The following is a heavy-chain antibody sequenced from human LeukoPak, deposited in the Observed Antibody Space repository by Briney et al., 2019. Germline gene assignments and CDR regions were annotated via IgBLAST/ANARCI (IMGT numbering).Heavy chain of an antibody. V-gene: IGHV4-59*01. D-gene: IGHD2-15*01. CDR1: GGSISSYY. Sequence: SETLSLTCTVSGGSISSYYWSWIRQPPGKGLEWIGYIYYSGSTHYNPSLKSRVTISVDTSKDQFSLKLSSVTAADTAVYYCARVLEVAATYDAFDIWGQGTMVTVSS. CDR2: IYYSGST. CDR3: ARVLEVAATYDAFDI. J-gene: IGHJ3*02.